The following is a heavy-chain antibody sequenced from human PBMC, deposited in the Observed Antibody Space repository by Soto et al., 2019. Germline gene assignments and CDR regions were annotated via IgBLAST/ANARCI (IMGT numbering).Heavy chain of an antibody. V-gene: IGHV4-34*01. CDR2: INHSGST. D-gene: IGHD1-1*01. J-gene: IGHJ4*02. Sequence: SETLSLTCAVYGGSFSGYYWTWIRQPPGTGLEWIGEINHSGSTNYNPSLKSRVTISVDTSKNQFSLKLSSVTAADTAVYYCARAPALLEPPTFDYWGQGTLVTVS. CDR3: ARAPALLEPPTFDY. CDR1: GGSFSGYY.